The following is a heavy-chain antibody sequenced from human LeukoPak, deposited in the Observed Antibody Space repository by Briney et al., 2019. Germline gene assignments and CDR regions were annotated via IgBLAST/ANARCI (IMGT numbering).Heavy chain of an antibody. J-gene: IGHJ4*02. V-gene: IGHV4-34*01. CDR1: GGSFSGYY. Sequence: SETLSLTCAVYGGSFSGYYWSWIRQPPGKGLEWIGEINHSGSTNYNPSLKSRVTMSVDTSKNQFSPKLSSVTAADTAVYYCARDVAPYYYDSSGYLFDYWGQGTLVTVSS. CDR2: INHSGST. D-gene: IGHD3-22*01. CDR3: ARDVAPYYYDSSGYLFDY.